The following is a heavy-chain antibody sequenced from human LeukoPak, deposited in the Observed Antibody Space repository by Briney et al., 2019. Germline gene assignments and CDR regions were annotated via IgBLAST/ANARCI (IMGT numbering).Heavy chain of an antibody. V-gene: IGHV1-69*05. Sequence: SVKVSCKASGGTFSSYAIGWVRQAPGQGLKWMGGIIPIFGTANYAQKFQGRVTITTDESTSTAYMELSSLRSEDTAVYYCASALDPIAARPDYYYYYMDVWGKGTTVTVSS. CDR2: IIPIFGTA. CDR3: ASALDPIAARPDYYYYYMDV. CDR1: GGTFSSYA. D-gene: IGHD6-6*01. J-gene: IGHJ6*03.